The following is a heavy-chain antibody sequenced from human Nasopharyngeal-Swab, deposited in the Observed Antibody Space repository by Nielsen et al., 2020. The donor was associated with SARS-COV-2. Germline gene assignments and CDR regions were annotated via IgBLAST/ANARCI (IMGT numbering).Heavy chain of an antibody. J-gene: IGHJ4*02. Sequence: LSLTCATSGFTFSSYGIHWVRQAPGKGLEWVAVISYDGSDEYYADSVKGRFTISRDDSKNTVSLQMNSLRGEDTAVYYCARRRVDYGGNSFPDYWGQGTLVTVSS. D-gene: IGHD4-23*01. CDR2: ISYDGSDE. V-gene: IGHV3-30*03. CDR1: GFTFSSYG. CDR3: ARRRVDYGGNSFPDY.